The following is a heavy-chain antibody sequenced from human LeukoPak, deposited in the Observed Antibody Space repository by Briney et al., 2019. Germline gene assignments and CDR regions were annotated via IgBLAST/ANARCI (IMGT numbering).Heavy chain of an antibody. CDR2: IIPIFGTA. Sequence: GSSVKVSCKASGGTFGSYAISWVRQAPGQGLEWMGGIIPIFGTANYAQKFQGRVTITADKSTSTAYMELSSLRSEDTAVYYRASGGYGSGSYYKTFYYYGMDVWGKGTTVTVSS. J-gene: IGHJ6*04. D-gene: IGHD3-10*01. CDR3: ASGGYGSGSYYKTFYYYGMDV. V-gene: IGHV1-69*06. CDR1: GGTFGSYA.